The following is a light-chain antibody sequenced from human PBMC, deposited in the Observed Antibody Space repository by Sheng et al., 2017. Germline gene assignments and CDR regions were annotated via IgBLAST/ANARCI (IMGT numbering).Light chain of an antibody. Sequence: QSVLTQPPAASGAPGQRVTISCSGSSSNIGSNYVYWYQQVPGTAPKLLIYTNNQRPSGVPDRVSGSKSGTSASLAISGLRSEDEADYYCAVWDDSLSGPVFGGGTKLTVL. J-gene: IGLJ3*02. CDR3: AVWDDSLSGPV. CDR1: SSNIGSNY. CDR2: TNN. V-gene: IGLV1-47*01.